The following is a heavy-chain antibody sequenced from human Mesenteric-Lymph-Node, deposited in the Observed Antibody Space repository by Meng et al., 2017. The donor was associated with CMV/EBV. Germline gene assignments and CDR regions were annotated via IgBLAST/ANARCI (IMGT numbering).Heavy chain of an antibody. CDR1: AYTFTGYY. CDR3: ARPRGYCDSTSCYEVFDH. D-gene: IGHD2-2*01. J-gene: IGHJ4*02. CDR2: INPNNGAT. Sequence: ASVKVSCKASAYTFTGYYMHWVRQAPGQGLEWMGWINPNNGATNYAQKFQGRVTITTDESTSTAYLELRSLTSDDTAVYYCARPRGYCDSTSCYEVFDHWGQGTLVTVSS. V-gene: IGHV1-2*02.